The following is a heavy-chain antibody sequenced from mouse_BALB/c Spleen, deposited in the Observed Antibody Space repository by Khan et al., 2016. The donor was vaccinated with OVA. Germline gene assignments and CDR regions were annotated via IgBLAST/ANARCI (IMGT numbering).Heavy chain of an antibody. J-gene: IGHJ3*01. D-gene: IGHD2-1*01. V-gene: IGHV14-3*02. Sequence: EVQLQESGAEVVKPGASVKLSCSASDFNIRDTYIHWVKQRPEQGLEWIGRIDPPNDDSKYGPKFQDKATLTADTSSNTAYLQRSSLTSEDTAVYYCATLYCNPFAYWGQGTLVSVSA. CDR2: IDPPNDDS. CDR1: DFNIRDTY. CDR3: ATLYCNPFAY.